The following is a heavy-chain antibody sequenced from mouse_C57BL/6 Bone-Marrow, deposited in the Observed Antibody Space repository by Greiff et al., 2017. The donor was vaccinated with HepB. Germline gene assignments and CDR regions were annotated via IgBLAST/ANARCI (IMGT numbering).Heavy chain of an antibody. CDR2: LDPSDSYT. J-gene: IGHJ2*01. CDR1: GYTFTSYW. V-gene: IGHV1-69*01. D-gene: IGHD1-1*01. Sequence: QVQLQQPGAELVMPGASVKLSCKASGYTFTSYWMHWVKQRPGQGLEWIGELDPSDSYTNYNQKFTGKSTLTVDKSSSTAYMQLSSLTSEDSAVYYCAREGCKGVYYGSSYYFDYWGQGTTLTVSS. CDR3: AREGCKGVYYGSSYYFDY.